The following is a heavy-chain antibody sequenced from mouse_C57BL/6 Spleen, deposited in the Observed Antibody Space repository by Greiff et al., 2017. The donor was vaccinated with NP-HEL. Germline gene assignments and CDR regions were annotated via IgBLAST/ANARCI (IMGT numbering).Heavy chain of an antibody. CDR1: GYTFTDYY. Sequence: QVHVKQSGAELVRPGASVKLSCKASGYTFTDYYINWVKQRPGQGLEWIARIYPGSGNTYYNEKFKGKATLTAEKSSSTAYMQLSSLTSEDSAVYFCARSPLYYGSSQYYFDYWGQGTTLTVSS. CDR2: IYPGSGNT. D-gene: IGHD1-1*01. J-gene: IGHJ2*01. CDR3: ARSPLYYGSSQYYFDY. V-gene: IGHV1-76*01.